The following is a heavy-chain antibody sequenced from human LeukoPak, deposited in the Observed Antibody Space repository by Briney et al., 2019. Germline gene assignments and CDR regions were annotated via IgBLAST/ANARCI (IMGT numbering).Heavy chain of an antibody. D-gene: IGHD3-10*02. CDR2: ISSSSTYI. J-gene: IGHJ6*04. Sequence: GGSLRLSCAASGFSFDDYGMSWVRQAPGKGLEWVSSISSSSTYIYYADSVKGRFTISRDNAKNSLYLQMNSLRAEDTAVYYCAELGITMIGGVWGKGTTVTISS. CDR3: AELGITMIGGV. V-gene: IGHV3-21*01. CDR1: GFSFDDYG.